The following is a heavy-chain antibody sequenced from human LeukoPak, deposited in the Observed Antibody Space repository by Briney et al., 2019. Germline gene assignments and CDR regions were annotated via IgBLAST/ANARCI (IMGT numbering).Heavy chain of an antibody. CDR1: GYTFTGYY. Sequence: ASVKVSCKASGYTFTGYYMHWVRQAPGQGLEWMGWINPNSGGTNYAQKFQGRVTMTRDTSISTAYMELSRLRSGDTAVYYCASLAITMVRGLNLDYWGQGTLVTVSS. CDR3: ASLAITMVRGLNLDY. V-gene: IGHV1-2*02. D-gene: IGHD3-10*01. J-gene: IGHJ4*02. CDR2: INPNSGGT.